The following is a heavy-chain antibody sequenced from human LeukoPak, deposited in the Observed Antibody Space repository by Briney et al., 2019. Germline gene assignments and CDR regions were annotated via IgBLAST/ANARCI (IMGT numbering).Heavy chain of an antibody. D-gene: IGHD2-15*01. J-gene: IGHJ6*02. V-gene: IGHV4-31*03. Sequence: SETLPLTCTVSGGSISSGGYYWSWIRQHPGKGLEWIGYIYYSGSTYYNPSLKSRVTISVDTSKNQFSLKLSSVTAADTAVYYCARDVSRYCSGGSCRYYGMDVWGQGTTVTVSS. CDR2: IYYSGST. CDR1: GGSISSGGYY. CDR3: ARDVSRYCSGGSCRYYGMDV.